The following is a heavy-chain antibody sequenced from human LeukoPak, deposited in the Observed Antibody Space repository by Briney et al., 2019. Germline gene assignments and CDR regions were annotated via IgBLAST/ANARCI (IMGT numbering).Heavy chain of an antibody. D-gene: IGHD5-18*01. J-gene: IGHJ4*02. CDR2: ISGSGAST. V-gene: IGHV3-23*01. Sequence: GGSLRLSCAASGFTFNNYAKTWVRQAPGKGLEWVSAISGSGASTYYADSVKGRFTISRDNSNNTLYLQLNSLRAEDTAVYFCAKGSGYSYGRSYYFDHWGQGTLATVAS. CDR1: GFTFNNYA. CDR3: AKGSGYSYGRSYYFDH.